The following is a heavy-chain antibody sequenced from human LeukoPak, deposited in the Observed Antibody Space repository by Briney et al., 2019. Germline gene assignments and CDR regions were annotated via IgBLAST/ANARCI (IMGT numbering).Heavy chain of an antibody. V-gene: IGHV1-18*01. CDR3: ARRVAGTAFDI. Sequence: ASVKVSCKASGYTFTSYGISWVRQAPGQGLEWVGWISAYNGNTNYAQKFQGRVTITADKSTSTAYMELSSLRSEDTAVYYCARRVAGTAFDIWGQGTMVTVSS. CDR1: GYTFTSYG. CDR2: ISAYNGNT. D-gene: IGHD6-19*01. J-gene: IGHJ3*02.